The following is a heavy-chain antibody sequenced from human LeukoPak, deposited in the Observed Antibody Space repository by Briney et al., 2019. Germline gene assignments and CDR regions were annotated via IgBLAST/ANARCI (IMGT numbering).Heavy chain of an antibody. V-gene: IGHV1-46*01. CDR3: ARGRTTVTPQEQALAV. CDR2: INPSGGST. D-gene: IGHD4-17*01. Sequence: ASVKVSCKASGYTFTSYYMHWVRQAPGQGLEWMGIINPSGGSTSYAQKFQGRVTMTRDMSTSTVYMELSSLRSEDTAVYYCARGRTTVTPQEQALAVWGKGTTVTVSS. J-gene: IGHJ6*04. CDR1: GYTFTSYY.